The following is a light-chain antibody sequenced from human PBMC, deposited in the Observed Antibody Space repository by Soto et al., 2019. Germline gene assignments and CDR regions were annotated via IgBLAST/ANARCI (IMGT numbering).Light chain of an antibody. CDR3: QQYNSYSAT. CDR1: QSISSW. J-gene: IGKJ1*01. V-gene: IGKV1-5*01. Sequence: DIQMTQSPSTLSASVGDRVTITCRASQSISSWLAWYQQKPGKAPKLLIYDASSLESGVPSRFSGSGSGTEFTLTISSLQPDDVATYYCQQYNSYSATFGQGTKVDI. CDR2: DAS.